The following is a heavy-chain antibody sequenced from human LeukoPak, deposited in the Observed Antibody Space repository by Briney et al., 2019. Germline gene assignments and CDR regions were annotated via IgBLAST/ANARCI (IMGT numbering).Heavy chain of an antibody. D-gene: IGHD6-19*01. CDR1: GGSFSGYY. J-gene: IGHJ2*01. CDR3: ARLKEIAVAGMGYFDL. CDR2: INHSGST. Sequence: SETLSLTCAVYGGSFSGYYWSWIRQPPGKGLEWIGEINHSGSTNYNPSLKSRVTISVDTSKNQFSLKLSSVTAADTAVYYCARLKEIAVAGMGYFDLWGRGTLVTVSS. V-gene: IGHV4-34*01.